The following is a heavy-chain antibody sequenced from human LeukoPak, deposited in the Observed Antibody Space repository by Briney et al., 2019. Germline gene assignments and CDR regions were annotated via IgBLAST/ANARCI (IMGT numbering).Heavy chain of an antibody. CDR1: GFTFSSYS. V-gene: IGHV3-21*04. J-gene: IGHJ4*02. CDR3: ARVLSVSYCDS. CDR2: ISSSSSYI. Sequence: GGSLRLSCAASGFTFSSYSMNWVRQAPGKGLEWVSSISSSSSYIYYADSVKGRFTISRDSAKNSLYLQMNSLRAEDTAVYYCARVLSVSYCDSWGQGTLVTVSS. D-gene: IGHD2/OR15-2a*01.